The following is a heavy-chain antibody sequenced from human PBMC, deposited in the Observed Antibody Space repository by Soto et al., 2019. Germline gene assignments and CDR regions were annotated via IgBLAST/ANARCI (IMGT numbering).Heavy chain of an antibody. V-gene: IGHV4-4*02. J-gene: IGHJ4*02. D-gene: IGHD4-17*01. CDR1: GGSISTSNW. CDR3: ARSTRSGTTFDY. Sequence: QVQLQASGPGLVKPSGTLSLTCAGCGGSISTSNWWSWARQPPGKGLEWIGEIYHSGSTNYHPSLKSRVTISVDKSKNQFSLKLSSVTAADTAVYYCARSTRSGTTFDYWGQGTLVTVSS. CDR2: IYHSGST.